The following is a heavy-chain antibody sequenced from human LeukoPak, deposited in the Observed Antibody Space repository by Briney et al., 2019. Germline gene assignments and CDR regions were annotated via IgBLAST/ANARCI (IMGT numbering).Heavy chain of an antibody. Sequence: ASVKVSCKASGYTFTSYDINWVRQATGRGLAWMGWMNPNSGNTGYAQKFQGRVTMTRNTSISTAYMELSSLRSEDTAVYYCARAYSSSWPINYYYYYGMDVWGQGTTVTVSS. V-gene: IGHV1-8*01. J-gene: IGHJ6*02. D-gene: IGHD6-13*01. CDR3: ARAYSSSWPINYYYYYGMDV. CDR1: GYTFTSYD. CDR2: MNPNSGNT.